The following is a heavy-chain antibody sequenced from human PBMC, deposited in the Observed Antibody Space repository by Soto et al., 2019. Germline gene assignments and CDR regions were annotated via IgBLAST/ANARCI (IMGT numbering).Heavy chain of an antibody. V-gene: IGHV4-4*02. J-gene: IGHJ4*02. Sequence: SETLSLTCTVSGGSISSSNWWTWVRQAPGKGLEWIGETYHVGIPSYNPSLKSRVTISVDTSKNQFSLKLTSVTAADTAVYYCARDKITGLFDYWGQGTLVTVSS. D-gene: IGHD2-8*02. CDR3: ARDKITGLFDY. CDR2: TYHVGIP. CDR1: GGSISSSNW.